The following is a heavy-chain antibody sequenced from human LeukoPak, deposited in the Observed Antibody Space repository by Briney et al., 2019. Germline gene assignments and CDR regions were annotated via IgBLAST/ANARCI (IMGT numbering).Heavy chain of an antibody. Sequence: PSETLSLTCTVSGGSISSGGYYWSWIRQPPGKGLEWIGYIYYSGSTYYNPSLKSRVTISVDTSKNQFSLKLSSVTAADTAVYYCARAPTRNWFDPWGQGTLVTVSS. CDR2: IYYSGST. CDR3: ARAPTRNWFDP. V-gene: IGHV4-30-4*08. J-gene: IGHJ5*02. CDR1: GGSISSGGYY.